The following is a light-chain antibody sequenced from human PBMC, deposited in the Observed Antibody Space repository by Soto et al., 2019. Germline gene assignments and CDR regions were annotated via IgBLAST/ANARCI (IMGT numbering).Light chain of an antibody. J-gene: IGKJ1*01. Sequence: EIVMTQSPATLSVSPGERATLSCRASQDISTNLAWYQQKPGQAPRLLIYGASTRATGIPARFSGSGSGTEFTFTISSLQSEDFAVYYCQQHDNRLRTFGQGTKVEIK. V-gene: IGKV3-15*01. CDR2: GAS. CDR1: QDISTN. CDR3: QQHDNRLRT.